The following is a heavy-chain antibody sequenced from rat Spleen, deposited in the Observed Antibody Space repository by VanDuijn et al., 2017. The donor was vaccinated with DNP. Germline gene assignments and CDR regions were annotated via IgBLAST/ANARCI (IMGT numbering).Heavy chain of an antibody. CDR2: ISYDGGRT. D-gene: IGHD1-5*01. V-gene: IGHV5-7*01. J-gene: IGHJ4*01. Sequence: EVQVVESGGGLVQPGRSLKLSCAASGFSFSDFYMAWVRQAPTKGLEWVASISYDGGRTYYRDSVKGRFTISRDNAKSTLFLQMDSLRSEETATYYCARHGEVPSRYAMDAWGQGTAVTVSS. CDR1: GFSFSDFY. CDR3: ARHGEVPSRYAMDA.